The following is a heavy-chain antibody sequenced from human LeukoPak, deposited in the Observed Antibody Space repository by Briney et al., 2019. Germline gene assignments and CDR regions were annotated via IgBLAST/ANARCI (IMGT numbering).Heavy chain of an antibody. CDR3: ARDRGKYYYGSGANYYYMDV. V-gene: IGHV4-4*07. D-gene: IGHD3-10*01. CDR2: IYTSGST. Sequence: SDTLSLTCTVSGGSISSYYWSWIRQPAGKGLEWIGRIYTSGSTNYNPSLKSRVTMSVDTSKNQFSLKLSSVSAADTAVYYCARDRGKYYYGSGANYYYMDVWGKGTTVTVSS. J-gene: IGHJ6*03. CDR1: GGSISSYY.